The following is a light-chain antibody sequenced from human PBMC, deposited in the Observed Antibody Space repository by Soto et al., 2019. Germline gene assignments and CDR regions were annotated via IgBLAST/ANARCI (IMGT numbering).Light chain of an antibody. CDR1: SSDVGGYNY. V-gene: IGLV2-14*01. CDR3: SSYTSSSRALV. J-gene: IGLJ1*01. Sequence: QSALTQPASVSGSPGQSITISCTGTSSDVGGYNYVSWYQQHPGKAPKLMIYDVSNRPSGVSNRFSGSKSGNTASLTISGLQAEDEADYYCSSYTSSSRALVFGTGTKVTVL. CDR2: DVS.